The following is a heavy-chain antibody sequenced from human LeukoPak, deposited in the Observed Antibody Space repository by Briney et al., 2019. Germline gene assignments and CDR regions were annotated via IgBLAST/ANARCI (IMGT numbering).Heavy chain of an antibody. J-gene: IGHJ4*02. CDR1: GFTFNSAA. D-gene: IGHD3-22*01. CDR2: ITGSDDRT. V-gene: IGHV3-23*01. CDR3: AKGPQLGSGYHPDY. Sequence: PGGSLRLSCAASGFTFNSAAMTWVRQAPGEGLDWVSTITGSDDRTYYADSVKGRFTISRDYSKNTLHLQMKSLRVEDTAIYYCAKGPQLGSGYHPDYGGQGTLVTVSS.